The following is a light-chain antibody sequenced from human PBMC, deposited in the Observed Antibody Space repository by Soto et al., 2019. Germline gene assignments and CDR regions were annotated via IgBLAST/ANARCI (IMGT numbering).Light chain of an antibody. CDR2: DAS. V-gene: IGKV1-5*01. CDR3: QQYASYPYT. CDR1: QSIQTW. Sequence: DIQITQSPSTLSASVGDRVTISCRASQSIQTWFAWYQQKPGKAPNLLIFDASDLAFGVSYRFSGSGSGAELTLTISSLKPDDFATYYCQQYASYPYTFGRGTRLEIK. J-gene: IGKJ2*01.